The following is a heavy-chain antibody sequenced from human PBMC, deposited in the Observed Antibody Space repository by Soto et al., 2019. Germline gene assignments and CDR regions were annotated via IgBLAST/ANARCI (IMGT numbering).Heavy chain of an antibody. CDR3: ARSGNSYATGYFDF. Sequence: SETLSLTCTVSGGSISRYYWSWVRQPPGKGPEWIGFVFSSGSANYNPSLKSRVTISVDTPKNLFSLKVTSVTAADTAVYYCARSGNSYATGYFDFWGQGIQVTLSS. D-gene: IGHD5-18*01. J-gene: IGHJ4*02. V-gene: IGHV4-59*01. CDR1: GGSISRYY. CDR2: VFSSGSA.